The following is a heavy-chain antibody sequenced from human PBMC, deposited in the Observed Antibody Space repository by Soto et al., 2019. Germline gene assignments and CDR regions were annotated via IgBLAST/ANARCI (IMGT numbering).Heavy chain of an antibody. J-gene: IGHJ3*02. V-gene: IGHV1-2*02. Sequence: QLHLVQSGAVVKKPGASVTVSCSASGYPVTAYYMHWVRQAPGRGLERMGGINPATGAAKYTQTFQGRVTMTRDTSTGTVFMELGGLTSEDTAVFYCARGGGVGVAGSAAFDMWGQGTVVTVSS. CDR1: GYPVTAYY. CDR3: ARGGGVGVAGSAAFDM. D-gene: IGHD3-3*01. CDR2: INPATGAA.